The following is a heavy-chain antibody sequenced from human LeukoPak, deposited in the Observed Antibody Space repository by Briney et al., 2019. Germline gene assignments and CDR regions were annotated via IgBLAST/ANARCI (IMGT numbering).Heavy chain of an antibody. CDR3: AKAFGRATYDF. V-gene: IGHV3-23*01. D-gene: IGHD1-26*01. CDR2: ISGSGVNT. J-gene: IGHJ4*02. Sequence: GGSLTLSCAASGFTISSHTMGWVREGPPKGQGLVSGISGSGVNTYYADSVKGRFTISRDNSKNRLYLQMDSLRAEDTAVNYCAKAFGRATYDFWGQGILVTVSS. CDR1: GFTISSHT.